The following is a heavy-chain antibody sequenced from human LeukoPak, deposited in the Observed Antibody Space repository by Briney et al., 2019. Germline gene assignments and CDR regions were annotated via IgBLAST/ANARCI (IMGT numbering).Heavy chain of an antibody. CDR2: ISSSGSTI. V-gene: IGHV3-11*04. CDR1: GFTFSDYY. D-gene: IGHD1-26*01. J-gene: IGHJ6*03. Sequence: GGSLRLSCAASGFTFSDYYMSWIRQAPGKGLEWVSYISSSGSTIYYADSVKGRFTISRDNAKNSLYLQMNSLRAEDTAVYYCARHRGGSYYYYYYMDVWGKGTTVTISS. CDR3: ARHRGGSYYYYYYMDV.